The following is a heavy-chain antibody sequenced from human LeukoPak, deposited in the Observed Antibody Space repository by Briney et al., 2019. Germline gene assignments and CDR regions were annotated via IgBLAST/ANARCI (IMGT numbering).Heavy chain of an antibody. CDR1: GGSISSGGYS. V-gene: IGHV4-30-2*01. J-gene: IGHJ4*02. D-gene: IGHD3-10*01. CDR3: ARAPGGSGSFDY. CDR2: IYHSGST. Sequence: SETLSLTCAVSGGSISSGGYSWSWIRQPPGKGLEWIGYIYHSGSTYYNPSLKSRVTISVDRSKNQFSLKLSSVTAADTAVYYCARAPGGSGSFDYWGQGTLVTVSS.